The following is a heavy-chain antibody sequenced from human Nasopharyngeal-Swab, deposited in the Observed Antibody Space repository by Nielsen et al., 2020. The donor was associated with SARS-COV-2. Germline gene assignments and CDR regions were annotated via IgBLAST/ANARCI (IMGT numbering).Heavy chain of an antibody. CDR2: IKQDGSEK. Sequence: GSLRLSCAASGFTFSSYWMSWVRQAPGKGLEWVANIKQDGSEKYYVDSVKGRFTISRDNAKNSLYLQMNSLRAEDTAVYYCARDLRETNYYYYYYGMDVWGQGTTVTVSS. CDR3: ARDLRETNYYYYYYGMDV. CDR1: GFTFSSYW. J-gene: IGHJ6*02. V-gene: IGHV3-7*01. D-gene: IGHD3-10*01.